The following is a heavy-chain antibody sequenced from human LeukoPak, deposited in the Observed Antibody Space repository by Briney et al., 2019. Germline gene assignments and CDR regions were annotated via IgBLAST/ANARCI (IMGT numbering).Heavy chain of an antibody. Sequence: GGSLRLSCAASGFTVSRNYMSWVRQAPGKGLEWVSVIYSGGRTYYADSVKGRFTISRDNSKNTLYLQINSLRDEDTAVYYCAKDDAWLQYNDWGQGTLVTVSS. D-gene: IGHD5-24*01. CDR1: GFTVSRNY. J-gene: IGHJ4*02. CDR2: IYSGGRT. V-gene: IGHV3-66*01. CDR3: AKDDAWLQYND.